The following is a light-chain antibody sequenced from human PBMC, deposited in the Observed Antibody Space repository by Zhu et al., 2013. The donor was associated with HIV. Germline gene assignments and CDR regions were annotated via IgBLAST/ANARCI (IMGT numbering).Light chain of an antibody. V-gene: IGKV3-20*01. J-gene: IGKJ2*02. Sequence: EIVLTQSPGTLSLSPGETATLSCRASQSVGSRSLAWYQQKPGQAPRLLIYDASIRATGIADRFSGSGYETDFTLTITRLEPEDFAVYYCQQYGGSPRTFGQGTNLGIK. CDR3: QQYGGSPRT. CDR2: DAS. CDR1: QSVGSRS.